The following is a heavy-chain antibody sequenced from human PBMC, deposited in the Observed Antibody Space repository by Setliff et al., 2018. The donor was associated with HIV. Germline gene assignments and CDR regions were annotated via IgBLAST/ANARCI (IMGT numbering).Heavy chain of an antibody. CDR2: IIPNSGGT. V-gene: IGHV1-2*06. D-gene: IGHD2-8*01. CDR1: GYTFTAYF. J-gene: IGHJ3*02. CDR3: ATKVYCTNGVCLDAFDI. Sequence: GASVKVSCKASGYTFTAYFMHWVRQAPGQGLEWMGRIIPNSGGTNYAQKFQGRVTMTRDTSISTGYMELSRLRFDDTAVYYCATKVYCTNGVCLDAFDIWGQGTMVTVSS.